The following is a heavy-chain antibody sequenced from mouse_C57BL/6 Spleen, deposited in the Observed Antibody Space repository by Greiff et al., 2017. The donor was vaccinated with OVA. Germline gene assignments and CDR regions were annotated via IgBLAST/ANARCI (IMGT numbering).Heavy chain of an antibody. CDR1: GFNIKDYY. CDR2: IDPEDGDT. V-gene: IGHV14-1*01. CDR3: TTESYGSSLLYFDY. J-gene: IGHJ2*01. D-gene: IGHD1-1*01. Sequence: VQLQQSGAELVRPGASVKLSCTASGFNIKDYYMHWVKQRPEQGLEWIGRIDPEDGDTEYAPKFQGKATMTADTSSNTAYLQLSSLTSEDTAVYYCTTESYGSSLLYFDYWGQGTTPTVSS.